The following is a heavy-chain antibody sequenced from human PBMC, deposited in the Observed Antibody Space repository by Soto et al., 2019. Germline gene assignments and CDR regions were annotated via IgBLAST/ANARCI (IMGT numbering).Heavy chain of an antibody. V-gene: IGHV4-31*03. D-gene: IGHD3-3*01. Sequence: QVQLQQSGPGLVKPSQTLSLTCTVSGVSISSGGYYWSWIRQHPGKGLEWIGYIYYSGSTYYNPSLKSRVTISVDPSKNQFSLKLSSVTAAETAVYYCARAGGFLESDNWFDPWGQGTLVTVFS. CDR1: GVSISSGGYY. CDR3: ARAGGFLESDNWFDP. J-gene: IGHJ5*02. CDR2: IYYSGST.